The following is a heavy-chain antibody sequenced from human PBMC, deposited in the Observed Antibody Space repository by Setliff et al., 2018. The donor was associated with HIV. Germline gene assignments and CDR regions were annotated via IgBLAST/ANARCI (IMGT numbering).Heavy chain of an antibody. V-gene: IGHV4-31*03. Sequence: SETLSLTCTVSGDSISSGGFYCNWFRQYPEKGLEWIGWIHYSGRTNFNPSLRSRATITFDTSKNQFSLNLTSVTAADTAVYYCARAPFRGGSFGWFDPWGQGTLVTVSS. J-gene: IGHJ5*02. CDR1: GDSISSGGFY. D-gene: IGHD2-15*01. CDR2: IHYSGRT. CDR3: ARAPFRGGSFGWFDP.